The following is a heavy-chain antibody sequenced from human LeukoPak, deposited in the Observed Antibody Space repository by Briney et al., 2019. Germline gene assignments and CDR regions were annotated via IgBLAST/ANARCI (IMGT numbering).Heavy chain of an antibody. CDR3: AKRGGVGSAYPGDY. D-gene: IGHD3-16*01. CDR2: IDYSGAYT. V-gene: IGHV3-23*01. Sequence: PGGSLRLSCAASGFIFSNYAMSWVRQAPGKGLEWVSTIDYSGAYTYYADSVKGRFTISRDNSKNTLYLQMDSLRAEDTALYYCAKRGGVGSAYPGDYWGQGTLVTVSS. CDR1: GFIFSNYA. J-gene: IGHJ4*02.